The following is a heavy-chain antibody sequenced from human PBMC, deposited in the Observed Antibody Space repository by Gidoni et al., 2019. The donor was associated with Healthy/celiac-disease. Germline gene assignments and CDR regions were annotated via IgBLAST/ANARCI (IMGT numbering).Heavy chain of an antibody. Sequence: QVQLAESGGGVVQPARSLRLPCAASGFTFRSYGMHWVRQAPGKGLEWVAVIWYDGSNKYYADSVKGRFTISRDNSKNTLYLQMNSLRAEDTAVYYCARGYGDYGDYNWFDPWGQGTLVTVSS. J-gene: IGHJ5*02. V-gene: IGHV3-33*01. D-gene: IGHD4-17*01. CDR1: GFTFRSYG. CDR2: IWYDGSNK. CDR3: ARGYGDYGDYNWFDP.